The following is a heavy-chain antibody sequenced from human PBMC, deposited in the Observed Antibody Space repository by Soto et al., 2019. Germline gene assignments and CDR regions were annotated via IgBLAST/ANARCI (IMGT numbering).Heavy chain of an antibody. Sequence: SSVKVSCKASGYTFTSYGISWVRQAPGQGLEWMGWISAYNGNTNYAQKLQGRVTMTTDTSTSTAYMELRSLRSDDTAVYYCAIAVVVGPIDFLGQGILVTVSS. J-gene: IGHJ4*02. D-gene: IGHD2-21*01. CDR3: AIAVVVGPIDF. CDR2: ISAYNGNT. V-gene: IGHV1-18*01. CDR1: GYTFTSYG.